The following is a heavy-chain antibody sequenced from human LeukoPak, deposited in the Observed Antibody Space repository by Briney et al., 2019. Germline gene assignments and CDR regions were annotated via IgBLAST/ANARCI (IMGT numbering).Heavy chain of an antibody. Sequence: PGGSLRLSCAASGFTFTNYAFNWVRQAPGKGLEWVSAISGSGGSTYYADSLKGRFTISRDNSKNTLSLQMNSLRAADTAVYYCAKSYGTYYYYGMDVWGQGTTVTVSS. J-gene: IGHJ6*02. D-gene: IGHD4-17*01. CDR2: ISGSGGST. CDR3: AKSYGTYYYYGMDV. V-gene: IGHV3-23*01. CDR1: GFTFTNYA.